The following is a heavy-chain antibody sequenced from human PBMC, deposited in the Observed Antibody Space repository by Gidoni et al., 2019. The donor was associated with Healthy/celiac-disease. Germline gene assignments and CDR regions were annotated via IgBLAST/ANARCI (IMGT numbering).Heavy chain of an antibody. J-gene: IGHJ6*02. CDR2: IDWDDDK. D-gene: IGHD6-13*01. CDR3: ARTRGYSSGWYVPLDDYYGMDV. CDR1: RCSPCHNRKS. Sequence: QVIKRAVGAALVRPAQSRAVNGRWSRCSPCHNRKSVRWIRQPPGKALVWLARIDWDDDKYYSTSLEARLTISEDTAKNPVALTMTNMDPVDNATYYCARTRGYSSGWYVPLDDYYGMDVWVQGTTFTVSS. V-gene: IGHV2-70*15.